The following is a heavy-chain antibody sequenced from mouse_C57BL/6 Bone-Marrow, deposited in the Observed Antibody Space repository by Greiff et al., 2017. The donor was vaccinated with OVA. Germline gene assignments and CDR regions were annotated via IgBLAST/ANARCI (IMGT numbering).Heavy chain of an antibody. D-gene: IGHD2-4*01. CDR1: GYTFTSYW. Sequence: QVHVKQSGAELVKPGASVKLSCKASGYTFTSYWMHWVKQRPGQGLEWIGMIHPNSGSTNYNEKFKSKATLTVDKSSSTAYMQLSSLTSEDSAVYYCAREDYDYDGVDYWGQGTTLTVSS. V-gene: IGHV1-64*01. J-gene: IGHJ2*01. CDR3: AREDYDYDGVDY. CDR2: IHPNSGST.